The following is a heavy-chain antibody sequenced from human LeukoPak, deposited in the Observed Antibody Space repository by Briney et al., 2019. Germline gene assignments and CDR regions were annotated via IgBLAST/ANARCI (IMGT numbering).Heavy chain of an antibody. CDR3: AREGGDLRWKNRFDF. J-gene: IGHJ4*02. Sequence: GGSLRLSCAASKFTFSTFAMHWVRQAPGKGLEWVALTSNDGSSKYYTDSVKGRFTISRDNSKNTLYLQMNSLRAEDTAVYYCAREGGDLRWKNRFDFWGQGTLVTVYS. D-gene: IGHD4-23*01. CDR2: TSNDGSSK. CDR1: KFTFSTFA. V-gene: IGHV3-30-3*01.